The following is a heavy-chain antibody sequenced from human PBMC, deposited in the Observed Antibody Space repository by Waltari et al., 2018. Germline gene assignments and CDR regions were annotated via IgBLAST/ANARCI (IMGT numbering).Heavy chain of an antibody. J-gene: IGHJ4*02. CDR2: IWYEGSNK. CDR1: GFTFSRYG. CDR3: AREGGPGSGSYGRLNY. D-gene: IGHD1-26*01. Sequence: QVQLVESGGGVVQPGRSLRLSCAASGFTFSRYGMHWVRQAPGKGLEWVAVIWYEGSNKYYSDSVKGRFTISRDNSKNTLYLQMNSLRAEDTAVYYCAREGGPGSGSYGRLNYWGQGTLVTVSS. V-gene: IGHV3-33*01.